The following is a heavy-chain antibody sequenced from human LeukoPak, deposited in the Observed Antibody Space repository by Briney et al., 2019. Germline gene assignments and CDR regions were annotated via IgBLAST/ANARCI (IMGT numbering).Heavy chain of an antibody. D-gene: IGHD3-10*01. J-gene: IGHJ4*02. V-gene: IGHV3-23*01. Sequence: GGSLRLSCAASGFTFNNYGMSWVRQAPGKGLEGVSTITGSGGSTYYADSVKGRFTISRDNSKNTLYLQMNTLRAEDTAVYYCAKDYYGSGSYSDDYWGQGTLVTVSS. CDR1: GFTFNNYG. CDR2: ITGSGGST. CDR3: AKDYYGSGSYSDDY.